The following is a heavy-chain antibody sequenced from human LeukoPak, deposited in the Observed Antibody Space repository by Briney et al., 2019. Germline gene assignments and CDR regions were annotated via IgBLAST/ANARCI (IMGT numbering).Heavy chain of an antibody. D-gene: IGHD2-2*02. CDR3: ARELLVVPAAIRYYYGMDA. CDR1: GGTFSSYA. V-gene: IGHV1-69*04. CDR2: IIPILGIA. J-gene: IGHJ6*02. Sequence: SVKVSCKASGGTFSSYAISWVRQAPGQGLEWMGRIIPILGIANYAQKFQGRVTITADKSTSTAYMELSSLRSEDTAVYYCARELLVVPAAIRYYYGMDAWGQGTTVTVSS.